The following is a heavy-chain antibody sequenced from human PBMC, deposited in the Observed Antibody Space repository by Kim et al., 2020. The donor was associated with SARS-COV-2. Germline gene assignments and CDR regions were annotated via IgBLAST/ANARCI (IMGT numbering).Heavy chain of an antibody. Sequence: YADSVKGRFTISRDNSKNTLYLQMNSLRAEDTAVYYCARDMGIAVATGVYWGQGTLVTVSS. V-gene: IGHV3-33*01. CDR3: ARDMGIAVATGVY. J-gene: IGHJ4*02. D-gene: IGHD6-19*01.